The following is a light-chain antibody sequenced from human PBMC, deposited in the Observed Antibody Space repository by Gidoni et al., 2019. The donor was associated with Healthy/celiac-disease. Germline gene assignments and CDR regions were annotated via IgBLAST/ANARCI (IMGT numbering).Light chain of an antibody. CDR2: GAS. V-gene: IGKV3-20*01. J-gene: IGKJ2*01. CDR1: QSVSSSY. Sequence: IVLTQSPGPLSLSPGERATLSCRASQSVSSSYLAWYQQKPGQAPRLLIYGASNRATGIPDRFSGSGSGTDFTLTISRLEPEDFAVYYCQQYGSSPRTFGQGTKLEIK. CDR3: QQYGSSPRT.